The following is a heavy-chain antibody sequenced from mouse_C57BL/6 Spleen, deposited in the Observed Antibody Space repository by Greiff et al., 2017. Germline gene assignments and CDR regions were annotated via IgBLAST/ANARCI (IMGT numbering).Heavy chain of an antibody. V-gene: IGHV1-52*01. D-gene: IGHD2-1*01. CDR3: ARKEYYGNVHWYFDV. CDR2: IDPSDSET. Sequence: VQLQQPGAELVRPGSSVKLSCKASGYTFTSYWMHWVKQRPIQGLEWIGNIDPSDSETHYNQKFKDKATLTVDKSSSTAYMQLSSLTSEDSAVYYCARKEYYGNVHWYFDVWGTGTTVTVSS. CDR1: GYTFTSYW. J-gene: IGHJ1*03.